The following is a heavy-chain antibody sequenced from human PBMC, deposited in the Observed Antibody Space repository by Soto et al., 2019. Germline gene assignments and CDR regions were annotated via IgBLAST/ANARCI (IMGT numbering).Heavy chain of an antibody. CDR2: ISYDGSNK. D-gene: IGHD1-26*01. V-gene: IGHV3-30-3*01. Sequence: QVQLVEFGGGVVQPGSSLRLSCAASGFTFSSYAMHWVRQAPGKGLEWVAVISYDGSNKYYADSVKGRFTISRDNSKNTLYLQMNSLRAEDTAVYYGARDRGGSYYPSYYFDYWGQGTLVTVSS. CDR3: ARDRGGSYYPSYYFDY. CDR1: GFTFSSYA. J-gene: IGHJ4*02.